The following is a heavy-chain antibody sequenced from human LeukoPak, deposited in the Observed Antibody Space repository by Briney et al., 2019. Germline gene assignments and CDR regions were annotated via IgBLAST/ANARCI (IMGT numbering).Heavy chain of an antibody. Sequence: PSETLSLTCTVYGGSFSGYYWSWIRQPPGKGLEWIAEINHGGRTNYNPSLKSRVTMSVDTSKNQFSLKLSSVTAADTVVYYCVRIDDYWGQGTLVTVSS. CDR3: VRIDDY. CDR2: INHGGRT. J-gene: IGHJ4*02. D-gene: IGHD2-15*01. V-gene: IGHV4-34*01. CDR1: GGSFSGYY.